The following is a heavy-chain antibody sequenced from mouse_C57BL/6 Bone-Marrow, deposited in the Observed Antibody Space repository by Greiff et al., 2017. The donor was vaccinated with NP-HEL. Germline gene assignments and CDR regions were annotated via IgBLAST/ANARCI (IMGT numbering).Heavy chain of an antibody. Sequence: VQLQQSGAELARPGASVKLSCKASGYTFTSYGISWVKQRTGQGLEWIGEIYPRSGNTYYTEKFKGKATLTADKSYSTAYMELPNLTSEDSAVYFCARCGYYSSSTWFAYWGQGTLVTVSA. J-gene: IGHJ3*01. V-gene: IGHV1-81*01. CDR2: IYPRSGNT. CDR1: GYTFTSYG. D-gene: IGHD1-1*01. CDR3: ARCGYYSSSTWFAY.